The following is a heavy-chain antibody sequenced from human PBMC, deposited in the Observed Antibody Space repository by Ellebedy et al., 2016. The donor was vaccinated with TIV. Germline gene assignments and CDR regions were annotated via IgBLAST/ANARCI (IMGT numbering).Heavy chain of an antibody. V-gene: IGHV3-33*01. D-gene: IGHD3-10*01. Sequence: GESLKISCAASGFTFSSYCMHWIRQAPGKGLEWVAVIWYDGSNKYYADSVKGRFTISRDNSKNTLYLQMNSLRAEDTAVYYCAREPMVRGVIRRGYAMDVWGQGTTVTVSS. CDR2: IWYDGSNK. CDR1: GFTFSSYC. CDR3: AREPMVRGVIRRGYAMDV. J-gene: IGHJ6*02.